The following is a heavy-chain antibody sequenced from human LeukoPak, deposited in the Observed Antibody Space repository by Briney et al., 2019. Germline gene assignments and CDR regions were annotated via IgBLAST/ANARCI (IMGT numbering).Heavy chain of an antibody. CDR2: INAGNGNT. Sequence: ASVKVSCKASGYTFTSYAMHWVRQAPGQRLEWMGWINAGNGNTKYSQKFQGRVTITRDTSTSTVHMELSGLRSEDTAVYYCARDQEGFDYWGQGTLVTVSS. CDR1: GYTFTSYA. J-gene: IGHJ4*02. V-gene: IGHV1-3*01. CDR3: ARDQEGFDY.